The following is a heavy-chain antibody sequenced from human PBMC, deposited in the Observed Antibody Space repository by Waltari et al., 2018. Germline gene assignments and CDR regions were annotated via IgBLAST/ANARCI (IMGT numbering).Heavy chain of an antibody. CDR2: IYYSGHT. V-gene: IGHV4-39*01. J-gene: IGHJ5*02. CDR1: GGSISSTNYY. CDR3: ARHQDWVVVSATWFDP. D-gene: IGHD2-21*02. Sequence: QLRLQESGPGLMKPSDTLSLTCTVSGGSISSTNYYWGWIRQPPGKGLEWIGSIYYSGHTYYNPSLKSRVTMSADTSKNQFSLKLSSVTAADTAVYYCARHQDWVVVSATWFDPWGQGTLVTVSS.